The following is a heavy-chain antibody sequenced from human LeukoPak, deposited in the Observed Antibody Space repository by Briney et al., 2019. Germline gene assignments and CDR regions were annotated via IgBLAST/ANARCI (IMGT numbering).Heavy chain of an antibody. V-gene: IGHV1-18*01. Sequence: ASVKVSCKASSYTFTSYGISWVRQAPGQGLEWMGWISAYNGNTNYAQKLQGRVTMTTDTSTSTAYMELRSLRSDDTAVYYCARRMASPYYYDSSGYYSEWGQGTLVTVSS. CDR1: SYTFTSYG. J-gene: IGHJ4*02. D-gene: IGHD3-22*01. CDR2: ISAYNGNT. CDR3: ARRMASPYYYDSSGYYSE.